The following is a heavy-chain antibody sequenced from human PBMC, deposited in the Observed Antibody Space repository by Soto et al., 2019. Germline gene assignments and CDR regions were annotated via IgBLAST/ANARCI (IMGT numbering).Heavy chain of an antibody. CDR3: ARVQYYYDSSGYSRYFDL. D-gene: IGHD3-22*01. V-gene: IGHV4-30-4*01. CDR2: IYYSGST. Sequence: QVQLQESVPGLVKPSQTLSLTCTVSGGSISSGDYYWSWIRQPPGKGLEWNGYIYYSGSTYYNPSLKSRVTISVDTSKNQFSLKLSSVTAADTAVYYCARVQYYYDSSGYSRYFDLWGRGTLVTVSS. J-gene: IGHJ2*01. CDR1: GGSISSGDYY.